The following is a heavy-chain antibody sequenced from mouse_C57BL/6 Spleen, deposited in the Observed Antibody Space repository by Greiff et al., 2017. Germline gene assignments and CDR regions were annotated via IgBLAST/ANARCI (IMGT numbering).Heavy chain of an antibody. CDR1: GYTFTSYW. CDR2: IDPSDSET. D-gene: IGHD2-3*01. V-gene: IGHV1-52*01. CDR3: AREGGWLLGWYFDV. J-gene: IGHJ1*03. Sequence: QVQLQQPGAELVRPGSSVKLSCKASGYTFTSYWMHWVKQRPIQGLEWIGNIDPSDSETHYNQKFKDKATLTVDKSSSTAYMQLSSLTSEDSAVYYCAREGGWLLGWYFDVWGTGTTVTVSS.